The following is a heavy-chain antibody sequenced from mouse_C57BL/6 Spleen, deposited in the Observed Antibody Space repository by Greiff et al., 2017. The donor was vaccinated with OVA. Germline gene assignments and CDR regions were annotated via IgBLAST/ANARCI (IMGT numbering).Heavy chain of an antibody. D-gene: IGHD4-1*01. J-gene: IGHJ2*01. CDR2: ISSGSSTI. Sequence: DVMLVESGGGLVKPGGSLKLSCAASGFTFSDYGMHWVRQAPEKGLEWVAYISSGSSTIYYADTVKGRFTISRDNAKNTLFLQMTSLRSEDTAMYYCARTNRDYFDYWGQGTTLTVSS. CDR3: ARTNRDYFDY. V-gene: IGHV5-17*01. CDR1: GFTFSDYG.